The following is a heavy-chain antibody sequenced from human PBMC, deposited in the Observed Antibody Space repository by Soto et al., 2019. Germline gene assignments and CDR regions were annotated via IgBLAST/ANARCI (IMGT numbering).Heavy chain of an antibody. D-gene: IGHD2-15*01. CDR1: GFTFSNYW. J-gene: IGHJ6*03. V-gene: IGHV3-74*02. CDR2: INSDGSVS. Sequence: EVQLVESGGGLVQPGGSLRLSCAASGFTFSNYWMYWVRQAPGKGLEWVSRINSDGSVSSHADSVKGRLTISRDNVKNNLYLQMDSLRAEDTAVYYCARGYCVVGTCYSLAGSFYYYMDAWGKGTTVTVFS. CDR3: ARGYCVVGTCYSLAGSFYYYMDA.